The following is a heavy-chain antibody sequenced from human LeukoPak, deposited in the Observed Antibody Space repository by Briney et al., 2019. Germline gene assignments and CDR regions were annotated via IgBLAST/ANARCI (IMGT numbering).Heavy chain of an antibody. CDR3: AKGYGWEASYYYYYMDV. CDR1: GFTFSSYW. CDR2: INSDGSST. Sequence: GGSLRLSCAASGFTFSSYWMHWVRQAPGKGLVWVSRINSDGSSTSYADSVKGRFTISRDNAKNTLYLQMNSLRAEDTAVYYCAKGYGWEASYYYYYMDVWGRGTTVTISS. J-gene: IGHJ6*03. V-gene: IGHV3-74*01. D-gene: IGHD1-26*01.